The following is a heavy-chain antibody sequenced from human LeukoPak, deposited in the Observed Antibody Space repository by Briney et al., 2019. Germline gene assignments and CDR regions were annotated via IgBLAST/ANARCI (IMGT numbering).Heavy chain of an antibody. V-gene: IGHV4-39*01. CDR3: ARHLTTVTPAGYFDY. CDR1: GVSISSGSNY. J-gene: IGHJ4*02. Sequence: PSETLSLTCSVSGVSISSGSNYWGWIRQPPGKTLEWIGSIYSRGNTYYNPSLKSRVIILIDTAKNHFSLNLSSVTAADTAVYYCARHLTTVTPAGYFDYWGQGTLVTVSS. D-gene: IGHD4-17*01. CDR2: IYSRGNT.